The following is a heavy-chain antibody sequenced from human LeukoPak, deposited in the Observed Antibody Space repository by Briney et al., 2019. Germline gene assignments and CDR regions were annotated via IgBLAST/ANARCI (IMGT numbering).Heavy chain of an antibody. CDR3: AQKDADTTMVPHY. D-gene: IGHD5-18*01. CDR1: GFSLRSPGVG. Sequence: SGPTLFNPPHPLTLTCTCSGFSLRSPGVGVGWIRQPPGKALEWLALVYWNDAKRYSPSLRSRLTITKDSTQKQVVLTMTKMDPVDTATYYCAQKDADTTMVPHYWGQGILVTVSS. V-gene: IGHV2-5*01. J-gene: IGHJ4*02. CDR2: VYWNDAK.